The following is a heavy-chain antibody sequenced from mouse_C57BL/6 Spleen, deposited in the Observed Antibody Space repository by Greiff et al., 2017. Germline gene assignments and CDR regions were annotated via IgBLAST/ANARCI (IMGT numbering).Heavy chain of an antibody. CDR2: IDPGSGGT. Sequence: VQLQQSGAELVRPGTSVKVSCKASGYAFTNYLIEWVKQRPGQGLEWIGVIDPGSGGTNYNEKFKGKATLTADKSSSTAYMQLSSLTSEDSAVXFCASGDLYDSDPNWCFDVWGTGTTVTVSA. J-gene: IGHJ1*03. V-gene: IGHV1-54*01. D-gene: IGHD2-3*01. CDR3: ASGDLYDSDPNWCFDV. CDR1: GYAFTNYL.